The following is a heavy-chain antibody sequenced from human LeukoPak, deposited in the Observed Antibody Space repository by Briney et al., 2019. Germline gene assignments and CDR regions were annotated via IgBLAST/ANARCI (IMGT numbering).Heavy chain of an antibody. J-gene: IGHJ4*02. D-gene: IGHD3-22*01. CDR1: GYTFTGYY. CDR2: INPNSGGT. CDR3: ARVYDSSGYYAPFGY. V-gene: IGHV1-2*02. Sequence: ASVKVSCTASGYTFTGYYMHWVRQAPGQGLEWMGWINPNSGGTDYAQKFQGRGTMTRDTSISTAYMELSRLRSDDTAVYYCARVYDSSGYYAPFGYWGQGTLVTVSS.